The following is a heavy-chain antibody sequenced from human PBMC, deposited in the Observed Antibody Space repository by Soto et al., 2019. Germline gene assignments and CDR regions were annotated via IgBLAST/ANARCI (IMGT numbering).Heavy chain of an antibody. CDR1: GFTFIDYA. CDR2: IKQDGREK. D-gene: IGHD2-15*01. J-gene: IGHJ3*02. CDR3: ARDSGKFGYCSGGSCYGAFDI. V-gene: IGHV3-7*01. Sequence: PGGSLRLSCAASGFTFIDYAMSWVRQAPGKGLEWVANIKQDGREKYSVDSVKGRFTISRDNAKNSLYLQMNSLRAEDTAVYYCARDSGKFGYCSGGSCYGAFDIWGQGTMVTVSS.